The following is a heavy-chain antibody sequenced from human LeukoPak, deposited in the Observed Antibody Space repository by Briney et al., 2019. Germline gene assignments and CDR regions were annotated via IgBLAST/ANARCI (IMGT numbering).Heavy chain of an antibody. CDR3: AKDRSIGGPWYYFDY. CDR1: GFTFSSYG. CDR2: ISYDGSNK. J-gene: IGHJ4*02. Sequence: PGRSLRLSCAASGFTFSSYGMHWVRQAPGKGLEWVAVISYDGSNKYYADSVKGRFTISRDNSKNTLYLQMNSLRVEDTAVYYCAKDRSIGGPWYYFDYWGQGTLVTVSS. D-gene: IGHD1-26*01. V-gene: IGHV3-30*18.